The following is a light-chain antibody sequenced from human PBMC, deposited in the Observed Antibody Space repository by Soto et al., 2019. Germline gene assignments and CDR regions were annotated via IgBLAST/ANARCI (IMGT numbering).Light chain of an antibody. V-gene: IGKV1-39*01. CDR1: QSISTD. Sequence: DIQMTQSPSSLSASVGDRVTITCRASQSISTDLNWYQQKPGKAPNLLIFAASTLQTGVPSRFSGSGSGTDFTLTISSLQPEDFATYYCQQSSNTPWTFGQGTKLEIK. CDR3: QQSSNTPWT. CDR2: AAS. J-gene: IGKJ2*01.